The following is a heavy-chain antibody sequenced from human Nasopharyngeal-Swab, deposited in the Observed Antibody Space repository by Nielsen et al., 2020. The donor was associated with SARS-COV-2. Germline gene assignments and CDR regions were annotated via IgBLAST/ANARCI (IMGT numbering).Heavy chain of an antibody. V-gene: IGHV1-46*01. J-gene: IGHJ6*03. D-gene: IGHD6-13*01. CDR2: INPSGGST. Sequence: ASVKVSCKASGYTFTSYYMHWVRQAPGQGLEWMGIINPSGGSTSYAQKFQGRVTVTRDTSTSTVYMELSSLRSEDTAVYYCARDLLYSSSWTQYYYYMDVWGKGTTVTVSS. CDR3: ARDLLYSSSWTQYYYYMDV. CDR1: GYTFTSYY.